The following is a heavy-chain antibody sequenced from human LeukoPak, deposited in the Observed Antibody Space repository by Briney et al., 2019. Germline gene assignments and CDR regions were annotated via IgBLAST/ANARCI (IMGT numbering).Heavy chain of an antibody. Sequence: ASVKVSCKASGYTFTSYDINWVRQATGQGLEWMGWMNPNSGNRGYAQKFQGRVTITRNTSISTAYMELSSLRSEDTAVYYCARVWLEAFDIWGQGTMVTVSS. D-gene: IGHD5-12*01. V-gene: IGHV1-8*03. CDR1: GYTFTSYD. CDR2: MNPNSGNR. CDR3: ARVWLEAFDI. J-gene: IGHJ3*02.